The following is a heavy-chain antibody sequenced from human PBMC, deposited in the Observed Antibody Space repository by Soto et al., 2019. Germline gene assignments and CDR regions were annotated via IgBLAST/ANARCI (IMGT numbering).Heavy chain of an antibody. D-gene: IGHD3-16*01. Sequence: QLQLQESGPGLVKPSETLSLTCTVSGGSISSSSYYWGWIRQPPGKGLEWIGRIYYSGSTNYNPSPKSRGTISMDTSTTPFSLKLRSVTAADAAGYYCATSWGQDWGQGTLGTVSS. CDR3: ATSWGQD. CDR2: IYYSGST. CDR1: GGSISSSSYY. J-gene: IGHJ4*02. V-gene: IGHV4-39*01.